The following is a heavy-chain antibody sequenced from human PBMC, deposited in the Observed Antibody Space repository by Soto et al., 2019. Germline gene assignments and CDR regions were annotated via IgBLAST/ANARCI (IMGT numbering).Heavy chain of an antibody. J-gene: IGHJ5*02. CDR3: ARALRIGDYSNINWFDP. D-gene: IGHD4-4*01. V-gene: IGHV1-69*13. Sequence: SVKVSCKASGGTFSSYAISWVRQAPGQGLEWMGGIIPIFGTANYAQKFQGRVTITVDESTSTAYMELSSLRSEDTAVYYCARALRIGDYSNINWFDPWGQGTLVTVSS. CDR2: IIPIFGTA. CDR1: GGTFSSYA.